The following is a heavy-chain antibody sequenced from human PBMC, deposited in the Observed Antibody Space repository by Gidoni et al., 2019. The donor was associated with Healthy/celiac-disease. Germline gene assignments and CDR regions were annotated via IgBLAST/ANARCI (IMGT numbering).Heavy chain of an antibody. CDR1: GDSVSSNSAA. J-gene: IGHJ4*02. CDR2: TYYRSKWYN. V-gene: IGHV6-1*01. D-gene: IGHD6-19*01. Sequence: QVQLQQSGHGLVKHSQTLSLTCAISGDSVSSNSAAWHWIRQSPSRGLEWLGMTYYRSKWYNDYAVSVTSRITINPDTSKNQFSLQLNSVTPEDTAVYYCARDGPLAVAGNPSGYFDYWGQGPLVTVSS. CDR3: ARDGPLAVAGNPSGYFDY.